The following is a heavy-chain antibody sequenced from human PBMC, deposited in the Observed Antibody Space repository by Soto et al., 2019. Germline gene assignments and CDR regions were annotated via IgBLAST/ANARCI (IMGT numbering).Heavy chain of an antibody. CDR3: ARDGGTYFDY. J-gene: IGHJ4*02. V-gene: IGHV3-74*01. CDR2: LDNDGTNT. Sequence: WGSLRLSCAASGVTFSTYLMHWVRQAPGKGLVWVSRLDNDGTNTRYADSVKGRFTVSRDNGKNTVYLQMDSLRAEDTAVYYCARDGGTYFDYWGQGSLVTVSS. D-gene: IGHD3-16*01. CDR1: GVTFSTYL.